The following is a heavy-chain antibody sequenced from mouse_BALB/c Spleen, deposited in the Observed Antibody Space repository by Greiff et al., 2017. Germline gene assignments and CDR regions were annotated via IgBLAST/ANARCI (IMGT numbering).Heavy chain of an antibody. J-gene: IGHJ3*01. CDR1: GFTFSSYG. CDR3: ARQSTTRFAY. V-gene: IGHV5-6*01. D-gene: IGHD2-14*01. CDR2: ISSGGSYT. Sequence: EVQLVESGGDLVKPGGSLKLSCAASGFTFSSYGMSWVRQTPDKRLEWVATISSGGSYTYYPDSVKGRFTISRDNAKNTLYLQMSSLKSEDTAMYYCARQSTTRFAYWGQGTLVTVSA.